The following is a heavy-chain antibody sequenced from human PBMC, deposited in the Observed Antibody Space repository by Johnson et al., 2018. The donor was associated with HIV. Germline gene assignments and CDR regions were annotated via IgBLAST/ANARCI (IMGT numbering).Heavy chain of an antibody. CDR1: GFTFRNYG. CDR3: ASGMHFDV. Sequence: QVQLVESGGGVVQPGGSLRLSCAVSGFTFRNYGMHWVRQAPGKGLEWVSFIQYDGKNKYYVDSVKGRFTISRDNSKNTLYLQLSSLKTEDTAVYYCASGMHFDVWGQGTVVTVSS. J-gene: IGHJ3*01. CDR2: IQYDGKNK. V-gene: IGHV3-30*02.